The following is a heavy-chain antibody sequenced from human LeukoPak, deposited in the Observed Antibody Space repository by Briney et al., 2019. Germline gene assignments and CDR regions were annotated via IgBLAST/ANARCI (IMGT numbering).Heavy chain of an antibody. D-gene: IGHD3-22*01. Sequence: SETLSLTCAVYGGSFSGHYWSWIRQPPGEGLEWIAEINHGGSINYNPSLKSRVSISVHRSKNQFSLKVNSVTAADTAVYYCARGTYDSSGWHYGVFGHGGQGSLVIVSS. CDR3: ARGTYDSSGWHYGVFGH. CDR2: INHGGSI. CDR1: GGSFSGHY. V-gene: IGHV4-34*01. J-gene: IGHJ5*02.